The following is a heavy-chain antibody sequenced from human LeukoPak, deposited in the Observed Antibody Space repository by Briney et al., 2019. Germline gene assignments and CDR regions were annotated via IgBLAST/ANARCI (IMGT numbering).Heavy chain of an antibody. Sequence: GGSLRLSCAASGFTFSSYAMSWVRQAPGKGLEWVSAISGSGGSTYYADSVKGRFTISRDNSKNTLYLQMNSLRAEDTAVYYCAKDDIVRGVYPGPFDRWGQGTLVTVSS. J-gene: IGHJ4*02. D-gene: IGHD3-10*01. V-gene: IGHV3-23*01. CDR2: ISGSGGST. CDR3: AKDDIVRGVYPGPFDR. CDR1: GFTFSSYA.